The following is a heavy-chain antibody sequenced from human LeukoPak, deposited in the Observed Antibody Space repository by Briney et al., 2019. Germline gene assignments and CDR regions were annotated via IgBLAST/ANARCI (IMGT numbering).Heavy chain of an antibody. CDR3: TRDSPGDSSGHFDY. CDR2: IYTSGST. CDR1: GDSISSYY. V-gene: IGHV4-4*07. J-gene: IGHJ4*02. D-gene: IGHD6-19*01. Sequence: SETLSLTCSVSGDSISSYYWSWIRQPAGKGLEWIGRIYTSGSTNYNPSLRSRVAISVDTSKNQFSLKLSSVTAAETADYYCTRDSPGDSSGHFDYWGQGTLVSVSS.